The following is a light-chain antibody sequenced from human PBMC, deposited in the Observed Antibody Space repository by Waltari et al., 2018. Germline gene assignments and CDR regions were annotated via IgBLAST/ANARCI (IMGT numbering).Light chain of an antibody. CDR2: DAS. Sequence: VLTQSPATLSLSPGERATLSCRASQSVDDYMAWYQQKPGQSPRLLIYDASNRATGIPIRFSGSGFGTDFTLTISSLEPDDFAHYYCQQLNSYPFTFGPGTKVDIK. V-gene: IGKV3-11*01. CDR3: QQLNSYPFT. J-gene: IGKJ3*01. CDR1: QSVDDY.